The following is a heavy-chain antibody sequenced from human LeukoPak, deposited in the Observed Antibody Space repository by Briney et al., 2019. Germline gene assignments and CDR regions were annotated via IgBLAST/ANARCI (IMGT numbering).Heavy chain of an antibody. D-gene: IGHD3-22*01. CDR3: ARRLDYYDSSGYPYYYYGMDV. Sequence: SEALSLTCTVSGGSISSYYWSWIRQPPGKGLEWIGYIYYSGSTNYNPSLKSRVTISVDTSKNQFSLKLSSVTAADTAVYYCARRLDYYDSSGYPYYYYGMDVWGQGTTVTVSS. CDR2: IYYSGST. V-gene: IGHV4-59*08. CDR1: GGSISSYY. J-gene: IGHJ6*02.